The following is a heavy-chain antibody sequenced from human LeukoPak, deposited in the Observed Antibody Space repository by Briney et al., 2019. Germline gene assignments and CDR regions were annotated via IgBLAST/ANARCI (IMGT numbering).Heavy chain of an antibody. Sequence: GGSLRLSCAASGFTVSSNYMSWVRQAPGKGLEWVSVIHSGGSTYYADSVKGRFTISRDNSKNTLYLQMDSLRAEDTAVYYCASHYDILTGYYQQSIYYFDYWGQGTLVTVSS. D-gene: IGHD3-9*01. J-gene: IGHJ4*02. CDR2: IHSGGST. CDR1: GFTVSSNY. V-gene: IGHV3-66*04. CDR3: ASHYDILTGYYQQSIYYFDY.